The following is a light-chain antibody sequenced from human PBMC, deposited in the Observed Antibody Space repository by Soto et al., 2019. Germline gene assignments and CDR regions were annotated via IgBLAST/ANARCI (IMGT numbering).Light chain of an antibody. CDR1: SSDVGGYNY. Sequence: QSALTQPASVSGSPGQSITISCTGTSSDVGGYNYVSWYQQHPGKAPKLLIYDVSSRPSGVSNRFSGSKSGNTTSLTISGLQAEDEDDYYCSSYTSSSTAVFGGGTQLTVL. CDR3: SSYTSSSTAV. V-gene: IGLV2-14*01. CDR2: DVS. J-gene: IGLJ2*01.